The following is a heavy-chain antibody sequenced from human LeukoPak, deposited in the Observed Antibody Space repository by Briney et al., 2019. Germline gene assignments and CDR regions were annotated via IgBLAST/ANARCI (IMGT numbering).Heavy chain of an antibody. V-gene: IGHV4-59*08. CDR3: AKAGSNWGYFDY. J-gene: IGHJ4*02. CDR1: GGSISSYY. D-gene: IGHD7-27*01. CDR2: ISYSGST. Sequence: SETLSLTCTVSGGSISSYYWSWIRQPPGKGLEWIAYISYSGSTNYNPSLRSRVTISLDTSKNHFSLKLSSVTAADTAVYYCAKAGSNWGYFDYWGQGTLVTVSS.